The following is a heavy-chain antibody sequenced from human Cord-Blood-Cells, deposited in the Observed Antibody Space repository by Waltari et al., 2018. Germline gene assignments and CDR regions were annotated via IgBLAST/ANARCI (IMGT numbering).Heavy chain of an antibody. CDR3: ARTGDLNYDAFDI. CDR1: GVTFSSYS. J-gene: IGHJ3*02. V-gene: IGHV3-21*01. CDR2: ISSSSSYI. Sequence: EVQLVESGGGLVKPGGSLILSCAASGVTFSSYSMNWVRQAPGKGLEWVSSISSSSSYIYYADSVKGRFTISRDNAKNSLYLQMNSLRAEDTAVYYCARTGDLNYDAFDIWGQGTMVTVSS. D-gene: IGHD7-27*01.